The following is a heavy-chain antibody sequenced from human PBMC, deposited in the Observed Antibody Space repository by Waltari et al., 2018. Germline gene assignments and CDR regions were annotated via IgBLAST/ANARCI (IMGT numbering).Heavy chain of an antibody. D-gene: IGHD4-17*01. CDR3: ARGRFRAPYGDYAFDY. J-gene: IGHJ4*02. Sequence: QVQLQQWGAGLLKPSETLSLTCAVYGGSFSGYYWSWIRQPPGKGLEWIGEINHSGSTNYTPSLKSRVTISVDTSKNQFSLKLSSVTAADTAVYYCARGRFRAPYGDYAFDYWGQGTLVTVSS. CDR2: INHSGST. CDR1: GGSFSGYY. V-gene: IGHV4-34*01.